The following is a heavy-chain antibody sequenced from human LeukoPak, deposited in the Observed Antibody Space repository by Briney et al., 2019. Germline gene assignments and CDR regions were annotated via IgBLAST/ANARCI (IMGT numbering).Heavy chain of an antibody. CDR3: AKGLYDILTGYYPHPKSYYYYGMDV. V-gene: IGHV1-69*13. Sequence: SVKVSCKASGGTLSSYAISWARQAPGQGLEWMGGIIPIFGTANYAQKFQGRVTITADESTSTAYMELSSLRSEDTAVYYCAKGLYDILTGYYPHPKSYYYYGMDVWGKGTTVTVSS. CDR2: IIPIFGTA. CDR1: GGTLSSYA. D-gene: IGHD3-9*01. J-gene: IGHJ6*04.